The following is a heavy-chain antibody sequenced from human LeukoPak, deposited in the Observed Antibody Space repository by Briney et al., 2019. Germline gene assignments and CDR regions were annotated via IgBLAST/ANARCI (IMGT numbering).Heavy chain of an antibody. V-gene: IGHV1-69*04. CDR3: ARDWELVGATLGY. CDR1: GGTFSSYA. Sequence: ASVKVSCKASGGTFSSYAISWVRQAPGQGLEWMGRIIPILGIANYAQKFQGRVTITADKSTSTAYMELSSLRSEDTAVYYCARDWELVGATLGYWGQGTLVTVSS. CDR2: IIPILGIA. J-gene: IGHJ4*02. D-gene: IGHD1-26*01.